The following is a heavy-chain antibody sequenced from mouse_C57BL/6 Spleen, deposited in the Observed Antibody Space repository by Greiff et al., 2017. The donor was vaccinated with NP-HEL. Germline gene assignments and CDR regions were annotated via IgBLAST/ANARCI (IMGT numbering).Heavy chain of an antibody. V-gene: IGHV5-17*01. CDR3: ASNYRFAY. J-gene: IGHJ3*01. CDR2: ISSGSSTI. CDR1: GFTFSDYG. D-gene: IGHD2-1*01. Sequence: DVQLVESGGGLVKPGGSLKLSCAASGFTFSDYGMHWVRQAPEKGLEWVAYISSGSSTIYYADTVKGRFTISRDNAKNTLFLQMTSLRSEDTAMYYCASNYRFAYWGQGTLVTVSA.